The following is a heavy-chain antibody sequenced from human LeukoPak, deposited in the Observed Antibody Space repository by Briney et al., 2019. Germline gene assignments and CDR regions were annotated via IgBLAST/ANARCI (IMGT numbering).Heavy chain of an antibody. Sequence: GGXLRLSCAASGFTFSGSAMHWVRQARGKGLEWVGHIGSKANNYATAYAASVKGRFTISRDDSKNTAYLQMNSLKTEDTALYHCTRQWSTAGAGPMDFDYWGQGTLVTVYS. D-gene: IGHD6-13*01. CDR3: TRQWSTAGAGPMDFDY. V-gene: IGHV3-73*01. J-gene: IGHJ4*02. CDR1: GFTFSGSA. CDR2: IGSKANNYAT.